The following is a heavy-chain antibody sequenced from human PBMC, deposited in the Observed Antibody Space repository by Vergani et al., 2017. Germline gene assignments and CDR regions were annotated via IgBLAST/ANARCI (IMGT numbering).Heavy chain of an antibody. J-gene: IGHJ3*02. CDR1: GGSISSYY. CDR3: ARNPYCGGDCYTDAFDI. D-gene: IGHD2-21*02. CDR2: IDYSGST. V-gene: IGHV4-59*01. Sequence: QVQLQESGPGLVKPSETLSLTCTVSGGSISSYYWSWIRQPPGKGLEWIGYIDYSGSTNYNPSLKSRVTIPVDTSKNQFSLKLSSVTAADTAVYYCARNPYCGGDCYTDAFDIWGQGTMVTVSS.